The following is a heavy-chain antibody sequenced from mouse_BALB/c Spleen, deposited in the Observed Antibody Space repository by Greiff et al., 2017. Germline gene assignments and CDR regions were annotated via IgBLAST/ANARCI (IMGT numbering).Heavy chain of an antibody. Sequence: QVQLQESGPGLVQPSQSLSITCTVSGFSLTSYGVHWVRQSPGKGLEWLGVIWSGGSTDYNAAFISRLSISKDNSKSQVFFKMNSLQANDTAIYYCALTVVPYYYAMDYWGQGTSVTVSS. J-gene: IGHJ4*01. CDR2: IWSGGST. CDR1: GFSLTSYG. D-gene: IGHD1-1*01. V-gene: IGHV2-2*02. CDR3: ALTVVPYYYAMDY.